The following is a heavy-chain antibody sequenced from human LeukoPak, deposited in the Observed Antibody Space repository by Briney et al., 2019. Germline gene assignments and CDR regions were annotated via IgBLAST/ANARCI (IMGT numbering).Heavy chain of an antibody. V-gene: IGHV4-59*01. J-gene: IGHJ4*02. CDR2: IYYSGST. CDR3: ARVGYDSSGYYLSTWNYFDY. Sequence: SETLSLTCTVSGGSISSYYWSWIRQPPGKGLEWIGYIYYSGSTNYNPSLKSRVTISVDTSKNQFSLKLSSVTAADTAVYYCARVGYDSSGYYLSTWNYFDYWGQGTLVTVSS. CDR1: GGSISSYY. D-gene: IGHD3-22*01.